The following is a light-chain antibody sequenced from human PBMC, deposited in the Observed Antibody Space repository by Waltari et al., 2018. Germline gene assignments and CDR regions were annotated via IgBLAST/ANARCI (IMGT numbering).Light chain of an antibody. V-gene: IGLV1-47*01. CDR3: AAWDESHYV. CDR1: YSNLGSNY. CDR2: RNN. Sequence: QSVLTQPPSASGTPGQRVSISCSGSYSNLGSNYLYWYQPLPGAAPKPLFFRNNQRPSGVHARFSASKYGTSAALAIGGLRSEDEAVYYCAAWDESHYVFGPGTKVTVL. J-gene: IGLJ1*01.